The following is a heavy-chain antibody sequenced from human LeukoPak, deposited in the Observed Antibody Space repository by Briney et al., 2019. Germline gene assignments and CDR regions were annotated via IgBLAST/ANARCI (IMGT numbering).Heavy chain of an antibody. CDR1: GGSISSYY. V-gene: IGHV4-59*01. Sequence: SETLSLTCTVSGGSISSYYWSWIRQPPGKGLEWIGYIYYSGSTNYNPSLKSRVTISVDTSKNQFSLKLSSVTAADTAVYYCARDANTAPGVDAFDIWGQGTMVTVSS. CDR2: IYYSGST. D-gene: IGHD5-18*01. J-gene: IGHJ3*02. CDR3: ARDANTAPGVDAFDI.